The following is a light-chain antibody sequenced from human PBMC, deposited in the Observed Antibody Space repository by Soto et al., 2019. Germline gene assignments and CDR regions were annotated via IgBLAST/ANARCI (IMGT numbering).Light chain of an antibody. Sequence: DIQMTQSQSSLSASVGARVTIISRASKDLRVYLAWYQQNPGKVPKLLIYSASTLQSGVPSRFSGSGSGTDFTLTISSLQPEDVATYYCQKFNTAPLTFGQGTRLEIK. J-gene: IGKJ5*01. CDR3: QKFNTAPLT. CDR1: KDLRVY. CDR2: SAS. V-gene: IGKV1-27*01.